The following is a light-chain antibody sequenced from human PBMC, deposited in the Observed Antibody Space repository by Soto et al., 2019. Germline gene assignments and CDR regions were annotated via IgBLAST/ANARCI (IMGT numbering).Light chain of an antibody. Sequence: DIQLTQSPSFLSASVGDRLTITCRASQAIRSSLAWYQQKPGKAPNLLIYTVSTSQSGVPSRFSGSRSGTEFTLTISSLQPEDFATYYCQQFNSSPFTFGGGTKVEI. CDR2: TVS. CDR3: QQFNSSPFT. CDR1: QAIRSS. J-gene: IGKJ4*01. V-gene: IGKV1-9*01.